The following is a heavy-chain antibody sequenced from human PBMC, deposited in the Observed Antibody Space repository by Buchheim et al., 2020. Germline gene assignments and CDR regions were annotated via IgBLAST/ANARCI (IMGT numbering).Heavy chain of an antibody. Sequence: QITLKESGPTLVKPTQTLTLTCTFSGFSLSTSGVGVGWIRQPPGKALEWLALIYWDDDKRYSPSLKSSPTTTKDTSKTQVVLTMTNMDPVDTATYYCAHRRWSYSIFDYWGQGTL. J-gene: IGHJ4*02. D-gene: IGHD3-10*01. CDR2: IYWDDDK. CDR1: GFSLSTSGVG. V-gene: IGHV2-5*02. CDR3: AHRRWSYSIFDY.